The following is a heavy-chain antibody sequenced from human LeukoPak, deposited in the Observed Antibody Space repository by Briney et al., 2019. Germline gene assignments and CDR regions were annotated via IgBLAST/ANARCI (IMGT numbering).Heavy chain of an antibody. CDR1: GFTFYTCG. CDR3: ARGAQLTDY. Sequence: QPGGSLRLSCAASGFTFYTCGMHWVRQAPGKGLEYVSGIGPDGGTTYYANSVKGRFTISRDNSKYMLYLQMGSLTADDMAVYYCARGAQLTDYWGQGTLVTVSS. CDR2: IGPDGGTT. V-gene: IGHV3-64*01. J-gene: IGHJ4*02. D-gene: IGHD6-13*01.